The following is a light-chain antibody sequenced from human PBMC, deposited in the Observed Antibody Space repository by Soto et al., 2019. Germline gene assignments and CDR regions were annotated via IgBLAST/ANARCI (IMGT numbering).Light chain of an antibody. Sequence: QSVLTQPASVSGSPGQSITISCTGTSSDVGSYNRVSWYQQPPGTAPKLIIYEVRNRPSGVSNRFSGSKSGNTAYLTISGLQAEDEADYFCNSYTTSSTYGFGTGTKVTVL. J-gene: IGLJ1*01. V-gene: IGLV2-14*01. CDR1: SSDVGSYNR. CDR3: NSYTTSSTYG. CDR2: EVR.